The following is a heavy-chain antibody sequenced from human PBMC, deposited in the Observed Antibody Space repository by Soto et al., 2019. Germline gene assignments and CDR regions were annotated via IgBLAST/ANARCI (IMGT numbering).Heavy chain of an antibody. V-gene: IGHV1-18*01. CDR2: ISAYNGNT. D-gene: IGHD1-26*01. CDR3: ARTPAGGSAPL. CDR1: GYTFPSYG. J-gene: IGHJ4*02. Sequence: QVQLVQSGAEMKKPGASVKVSCKASGYTFPSYGISWVRQAPGQGLEWMGWISAYNGNTHFAQKFQGRVTMTTDTSTTTAYMELRSLRSDDTAVYYCARTPAGGSAPLWGPGTLVTVSS.